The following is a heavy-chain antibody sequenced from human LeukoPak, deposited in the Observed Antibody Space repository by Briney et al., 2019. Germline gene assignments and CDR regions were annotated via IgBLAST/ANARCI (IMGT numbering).Heavy chain of an antibody. D-gene: IGHD5-24*01. Sequence: GGSLRLSCVASEYTFSNYAMSWVRQAPGKGLEWVANINQDGSVKNYVDSVEGRFSISRDNAKNSLYLQMNSLRAEDTAVYYCTRQTDRDAYNRHWGQGTLVTVSS. V-gene: IGHV3-7*05. CDR2: INQDGSVK. CDR1: EYTFSNYA. J-gene: IGHJ4*02. CDR3: TRQTDRDAYNRH.